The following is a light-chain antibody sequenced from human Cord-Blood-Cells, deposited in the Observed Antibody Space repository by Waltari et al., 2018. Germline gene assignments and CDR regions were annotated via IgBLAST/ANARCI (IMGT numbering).Light chain of an antibody. Sequence: QSALTQPASVSGSPGQSITISCTGTSSDVGGYHYFSWYQQHPGKAPKLMIYEVSNRPSGVSNRFSGSKSGNTASLTISGLQAEDEADYYCSSYTSSSTQVFGTGTKVTVL. CDR2: EVS. CDR1: SSDVGGYHY. J-gene: IGLJ1*01. V-gene: IGLV2-14*01. CDR3: SSYTSSSTQV.